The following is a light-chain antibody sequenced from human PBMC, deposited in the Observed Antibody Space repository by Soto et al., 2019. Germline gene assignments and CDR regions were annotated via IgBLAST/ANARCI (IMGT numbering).Light chain of an antibody. CDR1: QSVSNS. V-gene: IGKV3-11*01. Sequence: EIVLIQSPATLSFSPGEGATFSCRASQSVSNSLAWYQQNPGQAPRLLIYDASKRATGIPARFSGSGSGTDFTLTISSLEPEDFAVYYCQQRSNWPLTFGGGTKVEIK. J-gene: IGKJ4*01. CDR2: DAS. CDR3: QQRSNWPLT.